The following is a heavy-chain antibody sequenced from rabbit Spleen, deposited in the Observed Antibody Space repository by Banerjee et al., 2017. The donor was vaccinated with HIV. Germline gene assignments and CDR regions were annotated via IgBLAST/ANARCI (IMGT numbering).Heavy chain of an antibody. CDR2: IDPIFGST. CDR3: AREDVGGSVSL. CDR1: GFDFSSYG. Sequence: QEQLVESGGGLVQPGGSLQLSCKASGFDFSSYGVSWVRQGPGKGLEWIGYIDPIFGSTVYASWVNGRFSISSDNARNTVDLQMNSLTAADTATYFCAREDVGGSVSLWGQGTLVTVS. D-gene: IGHD1-1*01. J-gene: IGHJ4*01. V-gene: IGHV1S8*01.